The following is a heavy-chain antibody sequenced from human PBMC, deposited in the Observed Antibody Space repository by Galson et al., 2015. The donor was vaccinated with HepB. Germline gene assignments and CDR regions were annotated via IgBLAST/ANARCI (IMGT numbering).Heavy chain of an antibody. CDR2: IVVGSGNT. J-gene: IGHJ4*02. CDR1: GFTFTSSA. Sequence: SVKVSCKASGFTFTSSAMQWVRQARGQRLEWIGWIVVGSGNTNYAQKFQERVTITRDMSTSTAYMELSSLRSEDTAVYYCAAIAVAGTRGGAGANYYFDYWGQGTLVTVSS. CDR3: AAIAVAGTRGGAGANYYFDY. D-gene: IGHD6-19*01. V-gene: IGHV1-58*02.